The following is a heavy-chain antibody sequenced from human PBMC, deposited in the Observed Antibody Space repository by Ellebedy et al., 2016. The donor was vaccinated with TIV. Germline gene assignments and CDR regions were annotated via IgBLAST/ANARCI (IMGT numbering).Heavy chain of an antibody. V-gene: IGHV5-51*01. CDR3: ARRTGSIAVGLTYGMDV. D-gene: IGHD6-19*01. CDR1: GYSFTSYW. J-gene: IGHJ6*02. Sequence: PGGSLRLSCKGSGYSFTSYWIGWVRQMPGKGLEWMGIIYPGDSDTRYSPSFQGQVTISADKSISTAYLQWSSLKASDTAMYYCARRTGSIAVGLTYGMDVWGQGTTVTVSS. CDR2: IYPGDSDT.